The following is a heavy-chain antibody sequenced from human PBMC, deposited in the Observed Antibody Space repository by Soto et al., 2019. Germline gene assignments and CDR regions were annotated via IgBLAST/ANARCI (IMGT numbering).Heavy chain of an antibody. CDR2: ISGSGGST. CDR3: AKDWVSTVSRNDNYYYYGMDV. CDR1: GFTFSSYA. V-gene: IGHV3-23*01. J-gene: IGHJ6*02. D-gene: IGHD4-17*01. Sequence: PGGSLRLSCAASGFTFSSYAMSWVRQAPGKGLEWVSAISGSGGSTYYADSVKGRFTISRDNSKNTLYLQMNSLRAEDTAVYYCAKDWVSTVSRNDNYYYYGMDVWGQGTTVTVSS.